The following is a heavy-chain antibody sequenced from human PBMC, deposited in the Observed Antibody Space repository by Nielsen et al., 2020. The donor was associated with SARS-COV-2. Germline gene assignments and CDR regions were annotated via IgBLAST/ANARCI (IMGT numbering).Heavy chain of an antibody. D-gene: IGHD6-13*01. J-gene: IGHJ4*02. V-gene: IGHV3-74*01. CDR1: GFTFGSYW. CDR2: INSDGSST. CDR3: AKDQLGYPGYSAY. Sequence: GESLKISCAASGFTFGSYWMHWARQVPGKGLVWVSRINSDGSSTSYADSVKGRFTISRDNSKNTLYLQMNSLRAEDTAVYYCAKDQLGYPGYSAYWGQGTLVTVSS.